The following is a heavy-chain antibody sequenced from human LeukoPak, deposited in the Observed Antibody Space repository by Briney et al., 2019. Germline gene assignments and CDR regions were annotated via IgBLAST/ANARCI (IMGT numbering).Heavy chain of an antibody. CDR1: GFTFNNYE. J-gene: IGHJ4*02. Sequence: GGSLSLSCAAPGFTFNNYELNWVRQAPGKGLEWVSNISSSGSNIYYADSVKGRFIISRDNAKNSLYLQMNSLTAEDTAVYYCARETYSYDSSGNSPFDYWGQGTLVTVSS. CDR3: ARETYSYDSSGNSPFDY. V-gene: IGHV3-48*03. D-gene: IGHD3-22*01. CDR2: ISSSGSNI.